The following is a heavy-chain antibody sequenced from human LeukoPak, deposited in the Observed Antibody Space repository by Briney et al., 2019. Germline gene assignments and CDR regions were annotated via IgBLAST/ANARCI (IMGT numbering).Heavy chain of an antibody. CDR1: GGSISSYY. Sequence: SEPLSLTCTVSGGSISSYYWSWLRQPPGEGLEWIGYIYYSGSTNYNPSLKSRVTISVDTSKNQFSLKLSSVTAADTAVYYCAREEVGDGYNYGAFDIWGQGTMVTVSS. CDR2: IYYSGST. V-gene: IGHV4-59*01. D-gene: IGHD5-24*01. CDR3: AREEVGDGYNYGAFDI. J-gene: IGHJ3*02.